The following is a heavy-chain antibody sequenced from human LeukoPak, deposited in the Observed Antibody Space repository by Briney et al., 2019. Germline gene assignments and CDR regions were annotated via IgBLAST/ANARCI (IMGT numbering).Heavy chain of an antibody. V-gene: IGHV1-46*01. CDR3: ARVDYVASFDY. D-gene: IGHD4-17*01. J-gene: IGHJ4*02. Sequence: PGRSLRLSCAASGLTFSSYPMHWVRQAPGQGLEWMGIINPSGGSTSYAQKFQGRVTMTRDTSTSTVYMELSSLRSEDTAVYYCARVDYVASFDYWGQGTLVTVSS. CDR2: INPSGGST. CDR1: GLTFSSYP.